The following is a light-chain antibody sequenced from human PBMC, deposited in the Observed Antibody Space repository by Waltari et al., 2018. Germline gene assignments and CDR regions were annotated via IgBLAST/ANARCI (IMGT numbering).Light chain of an antibody. V-gene: IGKV3-20*01. J-gene: IGKJ2*01. CDR2: GAS. CDR3: QQYGSSPT. CDR1: QSVSSSL. Sequence: IVLTQSPGTLSLSPGERATLSCRASQSVSSSLLVRYQQNPGQAPSLLMVGASSRATGIPDRFSGSGSGTDFTLTISRLEPEDFAVYYCQQYGSSPTFGQGTKLEIK.